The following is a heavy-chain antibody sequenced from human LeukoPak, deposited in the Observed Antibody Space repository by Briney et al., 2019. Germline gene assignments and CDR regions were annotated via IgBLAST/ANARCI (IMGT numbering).Heavy chain of an antibody. CDR2: VDPEDGET. D-gene: IGHD1/OR15-1a*01. V-gene: IGHV1-69-2*01. J-gene: IGHJ5*02. CDR1: GYTFTDYY. CDR3: ATWNNARIDP. Sequence: ASVKVSCKVSGYTFTDYYMHWVQQAPGKGLEWMGLVDPEDGETIYAEKFQARVTITADTSSDTAYMELSSLRSEDTAVYYCATWNNARIDPWGQGTLVTVSS.